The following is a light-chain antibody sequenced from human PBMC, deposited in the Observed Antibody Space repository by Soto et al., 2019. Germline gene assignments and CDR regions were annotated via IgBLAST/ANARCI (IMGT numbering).Light chain of an antibody. CDR3: LPYSTSPLT. CDR1: HKIDNS. V-gene: IGKV1-5*03. Sequence: DIQMTQSPAALSASVGDRCAITCRASHKIDNSLDWFQQKPGKAPKVLXYKTSTVASGVPSRFRGSGSGTEFTLTISSLPTDDFASYYCLPYSTSPLTFGGGTKVDIK. J-gene: IGKJ4*01. CDR2: KTS.